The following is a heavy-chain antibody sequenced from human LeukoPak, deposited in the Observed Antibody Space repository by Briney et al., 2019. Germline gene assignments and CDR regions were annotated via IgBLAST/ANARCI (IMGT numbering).Heavy chain of an antibody. J-gene: IGHJ3*02. CDR1: GGSISSGSYY. CDR3: ARESPLLWGAFDI. V-gene: IGHV4-61*02. CDR2: IYTSGST. D-gene: IGHD3-10*01. Sequence: SQTLSLTCTVSGGSISSGSYYWSWIRQPAGKGLEWIGRIYTSGSTNYNPSLKSRVTISVDTSKNQFPLKLSSVTAADTAVYYCARESPLLWGAFDIWGQGTMVTVSS.